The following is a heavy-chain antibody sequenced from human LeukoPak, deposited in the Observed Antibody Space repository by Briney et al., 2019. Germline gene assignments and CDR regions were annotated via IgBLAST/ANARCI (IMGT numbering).Heavy chain of an antibody. D-gene: IGHD3-10*01. CDR1: GFTFSSYG. J-gene: IGHJ4*02. CDR3: ARGRFGDGVHFDY. CDR2: IRYDGSNK. V-gene: IGHV3-30*02. Sequence: GGSLRLSCAASGFTFSSYGMHWVRQAPGKGLEWVAFIRYDGSNKYYADSVKGRFTISRDNSKNTLYLQMNSLRAGDTAVYYCARGRFGDGVHFDYWGQGTLVTVSS.